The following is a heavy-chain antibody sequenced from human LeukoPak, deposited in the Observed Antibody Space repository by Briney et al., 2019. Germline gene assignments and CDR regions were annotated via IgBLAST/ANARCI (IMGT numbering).Heavy chain of an antibody. CDR1: GFTFSNYW. CDR3: ARWGQLLFRGDVDAFDI. CDR2: IKHDGSEK. D-gene: IGHD2-21*01. V-gene: IGHV3-7*01. J-gene: IGHJ3*02. Sequence: PGGSLRLSCEASGFTFSNYWMNWVRQAPGKGLEWVADIKHDGSEKYYVDSVRGRFTISRDNAKNSLYLQMNSLRADDTAVYYCARWGQLLFRGDVDAFDIWGQGTKVT.